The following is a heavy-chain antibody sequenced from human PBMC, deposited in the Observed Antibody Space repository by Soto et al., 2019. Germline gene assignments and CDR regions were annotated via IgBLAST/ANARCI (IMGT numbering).Heavy chain of an antibody. CDR3: ARSITIFGVVIQPFDP. Sequence: SGPTLVNPTQTLTLTCTFSGFSLSTSRMCASWIRQPPGKALEWLALIDWDDDKYYSTSLKTRLTISKDTSKNQVVLTMTNMDPVDTATYYCARSITIFGVVIQPFDPWGQGTLVTVS. J-gene: IGHJ5*02. CDR2: IDWDDDK. CDR1: GFSLSTSRMC. D-gene: IGHD3-3*01. V-gene: IGHV2-70*01.